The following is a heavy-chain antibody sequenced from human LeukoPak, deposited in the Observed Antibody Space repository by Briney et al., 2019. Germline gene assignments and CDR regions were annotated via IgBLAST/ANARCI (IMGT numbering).Heavy chain of an antibody. J-gene: IGHJ5*02. CDR3: AKGIQLWLLVDNWFDP. CDR1: GFTFSSYA. D-gene: IGHD5-18*01. Sequence: GGSLRLSCAASGFTFSSYAMSWVRPAPGKGLEWVSAISGSGGSTYYADSVKGRFTISRDNSKNTLYLQMNSLRAEDTAVYYCAKGIQLWLLVDNWFDPWGQGTLVTVSS. V-gene: IGHV3-23*01. CDR2: ISGSGGST.